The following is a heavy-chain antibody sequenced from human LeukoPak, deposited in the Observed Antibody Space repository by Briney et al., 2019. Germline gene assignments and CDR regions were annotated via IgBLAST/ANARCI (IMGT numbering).Heavy chain of an antibody. V-gene: IGHV3-21*01. D-gene: IGHD2-2*01. CDR1: GFSFSSYA. Sequence: GGSLRLSCAASGFSFSSYAMSWVRQAPGKGLEWVSSISGSGGDTYYADSVKGRFTISRDNAKNSLYLQMNSLRAEDTAVYYCAREVVPAATGVCDYWGQGTLVTVSS. CDR3: AREVVPAATGVCDY. CDR2: ISGSGGDT. J-gene: IGHJ4*02.